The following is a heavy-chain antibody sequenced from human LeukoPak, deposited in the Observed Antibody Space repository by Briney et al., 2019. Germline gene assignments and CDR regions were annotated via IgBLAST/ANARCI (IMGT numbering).Heavy chain of an antibody. D-gene: IGHD3-10*01. CDR2: IYYSGST. Sequence: PSETLSLTCTVSGYSISSGYYWGWIRQPPGKGLEWIGYIYYSGSTNYNPSLKSRVTISVDTSKNQFSLKLSSVTAADTAVYYCARHRPGYGSGSFDYWGQGTLVTVSS. CDR1: GYSISSGYY. V-gene: IGHV4-38-2*02. CDR3: ARHRPGYGSGSFDY. J-gene: IGHJ4*02.